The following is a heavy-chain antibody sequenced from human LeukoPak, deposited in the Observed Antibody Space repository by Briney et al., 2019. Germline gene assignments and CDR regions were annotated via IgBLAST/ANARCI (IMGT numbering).Heavy chain of an antibody. J-gene: IGHJ4*02. CDR3: ATKHTVLFDY. Sequence: GGSLRLSCAASGFTFSNYVMSWVRQAPGKGLEWVSAISGGGSTTYYSDSVKGRFTISRDNSKNTLYLQMNSLRAEDTAVYYCATKHTVLFDYWGQGTLVTVSS. V-gene: IGHV3-23*01. CDR2: ISGGGSTT. D-gene: IGHD4-17*01. CDR1: GFTFSNYV.